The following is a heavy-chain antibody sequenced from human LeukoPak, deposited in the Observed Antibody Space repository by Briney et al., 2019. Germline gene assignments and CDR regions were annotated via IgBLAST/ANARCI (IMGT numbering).Heavy chain of an antibody. V-gene: IGHV4-30-4*01. J-gene: IGHJ4*02. Sequence: SQTMSLTCTVSGGSISSGDYYWNWIRQPPGKGLEWIGYIYYSGSTYYNPSLKSRVTISVDTSKNQFSLKLSSVTAADTAVYYCAREDSSGYYRLFDYWGQGTLVTVSS. CDR1: GGSISSGDYY. CDR3: AREDSSGYYRLFDY. CDR2: IYYSGST. D-gene: IGHD3-22*01.